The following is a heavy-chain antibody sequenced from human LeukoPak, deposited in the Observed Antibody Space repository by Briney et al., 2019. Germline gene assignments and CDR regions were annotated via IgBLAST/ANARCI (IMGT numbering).Heavy chain of an antibody. Sequence: GGSLRLSCAASGFTFSSYAMSWVRQAPGKGLEWVSAISGSGGSTYYADSVKGRFTISRDNSKNTLYLQMNSLRAEDTAVYYCAKWGSSSLWYYYGIDVWGQGTTVTVSS. D-gene: IGHD6-6*01. V-gene: IGHV3-23*01. CDR1: GFTFSSYA. J-gene: IGHJ6*02. CDR2: ISGSGGST. CDR3: AKWGSSSLWYYYGIDV.